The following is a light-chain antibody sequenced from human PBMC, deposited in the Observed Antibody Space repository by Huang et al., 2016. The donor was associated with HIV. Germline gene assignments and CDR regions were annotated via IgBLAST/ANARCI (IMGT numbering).Light chain of an antibody. CDR3: QQSARTPRT. V-gene: IGKV1-39*01. Sequence: DIQITQSPSSLSASVGDTVIITCRASQNIKRYLNWYQQEPGKAHKLLISAASNLQSGVPSTFSGSGSGTDFTLTINSLQPEDSATYYCQQSARTPRTFGQGTKLEI. J-gene: IGKJ2*01. CDR1: QNIKRY. CDR2: AAS.